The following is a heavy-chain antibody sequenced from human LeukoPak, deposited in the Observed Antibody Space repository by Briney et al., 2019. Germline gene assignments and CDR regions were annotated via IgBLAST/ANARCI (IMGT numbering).Heavy chain of an antibody. J-gene: IGHJ3*02. CDR1: GGSISSYY. CDR2: IYYSGST. V-gene: IGHV4-59*01. CDR3: ASLLLWFGDDAFGI. D-gene: IGHD3-10*01. Sequence: PSETLSLTCTVSGGSISSYYWSWIRQPPGKGLEWIGYIYYSGSTNYNPSLKSRVTISVDTSKNQFSLKLSSVTAADTAVYYCASLLLWFGDDAFGIWGQGTMVTVSS.